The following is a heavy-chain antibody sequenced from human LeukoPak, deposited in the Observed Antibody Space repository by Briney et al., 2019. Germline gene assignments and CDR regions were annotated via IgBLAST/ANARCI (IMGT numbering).Heavy chain of an antibody. CDR3: ARSPHYDSGGYPQDY. CDR1: GFTFVNYA. CDR2: ISGSGGST. Sequence: GGSLRLSCAASGFTFVNYAMSWVRQAPKKGLEWVSAISGSGGSTYYADSVKGRFTISRDNSKNTLYLQMNSLRAEDTAVYYCARSPHYDSGGYPQDYWGQGTLVTVSS. J-gene: IGHJ4*02. D-gene: IGHD3-22*01. V-gene: IGHV3-23*01.